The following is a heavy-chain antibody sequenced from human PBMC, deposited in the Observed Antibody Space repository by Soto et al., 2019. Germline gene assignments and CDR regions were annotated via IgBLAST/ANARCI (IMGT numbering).Heavy chain of an antibody. D-gene: IGHD2-2*01. V-gene: IGHV3-13*01. Sequence: PRLSCAASRFTFGSYAMHWIRQAPGKGVAWVSAIATAGHTYYPGSVKGRFTISRENAKNSLYLQMNSLRAGDRAVCYCGRVRGDSSSTGGYYGMEV. CDR3: GRVRGDSSSTGGYYGMEV. CDR1: RFTFGSYA. CDR2: IATAGHT. J-gene: IGHJ6*01.